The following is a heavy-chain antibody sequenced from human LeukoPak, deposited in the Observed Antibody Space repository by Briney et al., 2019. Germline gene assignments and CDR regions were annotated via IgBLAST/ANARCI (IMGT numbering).Heavy chain of an antibody. CDR1: GGSISSNSYY. D-gene: IGHD2-15*01. CDR2: IYYSGST. J-gene: IGHJ4*02. CDR3: ARAHRYCSGGSCYIFDY. V-gene: IGHV4-39*01. Sequence: PSETLSLTCTVSGGSISSNSYYWGWIRQPPGKGLEWIGSIYYSGSTNYNPSLKSRVTISVDTSNNEFSLKLSSVTAADTAVYYCARAHRYCSGGSCYIFDYWGQGTLVTVSS.